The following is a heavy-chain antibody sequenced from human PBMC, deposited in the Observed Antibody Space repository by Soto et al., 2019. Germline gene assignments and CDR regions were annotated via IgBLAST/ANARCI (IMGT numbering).Heavy chain of an antibody. J-gene: IGHJ3*02. CDR3: AKDHGVYWSSTSWSGGFRGGYYAFDI. Sequence: EVQLLESGGGLVQPGGSLRLSCAASGFTFSSYAMSWVRQAPGKGLEWVSAISGSGGSTYYADSVKGRFTISRDNSKNPLFLEMNSLSAEDTAVYYCAKDHGVYWSSTSWSGGFRGGYYAFDIWGQGTMVTVSS. CDR2: ISGSGGST. D-gene: IGHD2-2*01. CDR1: GFTFSSYA. V-gene: IGHV3-23*01.